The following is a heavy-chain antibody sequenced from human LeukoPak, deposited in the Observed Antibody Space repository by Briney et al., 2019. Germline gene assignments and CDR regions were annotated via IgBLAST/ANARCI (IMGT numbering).Heavy chain of an antibody. J-gene: IGHJ4*02. CDR1: GGSFSGYY. CDR3: ARGRCSGGNCYAVDFDY. Sequence: PSETLSLTCAVYGGSFSGYYWSWIRQPPGKRLDWIGEINHSGSTNYNPSLKSRVTISVDTSKNQFSLKLSSVTAADTAVYYCARGRCSGGNCYAVDFDYWGQGTLVTVSS. V-gene: IGHV4-34*01. CDR2: INHSGST. D-gene: IGHD2-15*01.